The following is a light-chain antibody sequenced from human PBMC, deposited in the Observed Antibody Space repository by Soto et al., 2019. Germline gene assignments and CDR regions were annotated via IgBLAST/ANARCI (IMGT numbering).Light chain of an antibody. V-gene: IGKV3-11*01. CDR3: QHYGGSLWT. Sequence: EIVFTQSPAALSFSPGERATLSCRASQSVSSYLAWYQQKPGQAPRLLIYDASNRATGIPARFSGSGSGTDFTLTISRLEPEDSALYYCQHYGGSLWTFGQGTKVDIK. CDR1: QSVSSY. J-gene: IGKJ1*01. CDR2: DAS.